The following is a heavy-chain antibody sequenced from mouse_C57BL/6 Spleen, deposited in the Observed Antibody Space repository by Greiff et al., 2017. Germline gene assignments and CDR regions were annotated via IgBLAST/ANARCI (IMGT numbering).Heavy chain of an antibody. V-gene: IGHV1-82*01. Sequence: QVQLQQSGPELVKPGASVKISCKASGYAFSSSWMNWVKQRPGKGLEWIGRIYPGDGDTNYNGKFKGQATLTADKSSSTAYMQLSSLTSEDSAVYCCANDGDAMDDWGQGTSVTVSS. CDR1: GYAFSSSW. D-gene: IGHD2-3*01. CDR2: IYPGDGDT. J-gene: IGHJ4*01. CDR3: ANDGDAMDD.